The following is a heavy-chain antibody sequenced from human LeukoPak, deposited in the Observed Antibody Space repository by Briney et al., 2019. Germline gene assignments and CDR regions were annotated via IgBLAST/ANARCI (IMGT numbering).Heavy chain of an antibody. CDR1: GFTFSSYA. V-gene: IGHV3-23*01. D-gene: IGHD5-12*01. CDR2: ISGSGDST. J-gene: IGHJ5*02. Sequence: GGSLRLSCAASGFTFSSYAMSWVRQAPGKGLEWVSAISGSGDSTYYAGSVKGRFTISRDNSKNTLYLQMNSLRAEDTAVYYLAKGPNGYIGYHLDPWGQGTLVTVSS. CDR3: AKGPNGYIGYHLDP.